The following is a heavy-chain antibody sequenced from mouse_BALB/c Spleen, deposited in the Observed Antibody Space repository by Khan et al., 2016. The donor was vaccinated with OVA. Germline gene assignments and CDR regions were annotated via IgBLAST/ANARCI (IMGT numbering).Heavy chain of an antibody. CDR3: ARGRAAYYRNDGGAMEY. D-gene: IGHD2-14*01. CDR1: GYTFTTAG. J-gene: IGHJ4*01. V-gene: IGHV9-4*02. CDR2: INTHSGVP. Sequence: QIQLVQSGPELKKPGETVRISCKASGYTFTTAGIQWVQKMPGKGLKWIGWINTHSGVPKYAEDFKGRFAFSLEISVSTAYLQITNLKNEDTATYCCARGRAAYYRNDGGAMEYWGQGTSVTVSS.